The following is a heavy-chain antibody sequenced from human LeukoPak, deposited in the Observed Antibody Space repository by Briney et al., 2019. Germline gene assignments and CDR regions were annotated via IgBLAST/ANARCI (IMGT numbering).Heavy chain of an antibody. CDR3: ARKDYSDY. Sequence: ASVKVSCKASGYTFTGYYMHWVRQAPGQGLEWMGWINPNSGGTNYAQKFQGRVTMTRDTYISTAYMELSRLTSDDTVIYCCARKDYSDYWGQGTLVTVSS. CDR1: GYTFTGYY. J-gene: IGHJ4*02. CDR2: INPNSGGT. V-gene: IGHV1-2*02.